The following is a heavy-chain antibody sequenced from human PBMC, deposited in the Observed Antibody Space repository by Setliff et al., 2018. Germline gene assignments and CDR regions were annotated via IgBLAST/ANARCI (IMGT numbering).Heavy chain of an antibody. CDR2: VDPEDGET. J-gene: IGHJ4*02. CDR3: ARALDYLDY. Sequence: ASVKVSCKASGYTFTDYYMHWVQQAPGKGLEWMGRVDPEDGETSYAQKFQGRVTMTADTSTSTVYMELSSLRSEDTAVYYCARALDYLDYWGQGTLVTVSS. CDR1: GYTFTDYY. V-gene: IGHV1-69-2*01.